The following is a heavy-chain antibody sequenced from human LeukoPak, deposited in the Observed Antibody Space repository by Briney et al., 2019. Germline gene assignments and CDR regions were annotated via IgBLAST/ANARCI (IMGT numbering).Heavy chain of an antibody. D-gene: IGHD2-21*02. Sequence: SETLSLTCTVSVGSVNTFYWNWIRQSPGKGLEWIGYIHYSGTTNYNPSLKNRVTISRDASKNQFSLNVKSVTAADTAVYFCARGIPVTGPSIGPKKFVSRGQGTLVTVSS. V-gene: IGHV4-59*02. CDR3: ARGIPVTGPSIGPKKFVS. J-gene: IGHJ4*02. CDR2: IHYSGTT. CDR1: VGSVNTFY.